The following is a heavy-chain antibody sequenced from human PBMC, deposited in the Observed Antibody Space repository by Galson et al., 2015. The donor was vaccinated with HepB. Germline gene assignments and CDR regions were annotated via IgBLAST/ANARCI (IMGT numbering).Heavy chain of an antibody. Sequence: SVKVSCKASGYTFTSYYMHWVRQAPGQGLEWMGITNPSGGSTSYAQKFQGRVTMTRDTSTSTVYMELSSLRSEDTAVYYCARTRYCGGDRASCYFDYWGQGTLVTVSS. J-gene: IGHJ4*02. D-gene: IGHD2-21*01. CDR1: GYTFTSYY. CDR2: TNPSGGST. V-gene: IGHV1-46*01. CDR3: ARTRYCGGDRASCYFDY.